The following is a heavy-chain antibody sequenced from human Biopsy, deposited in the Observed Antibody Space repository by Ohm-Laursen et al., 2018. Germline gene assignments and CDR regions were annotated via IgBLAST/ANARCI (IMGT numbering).Heavy chain of an antibody. D-gene: IGHD1-26*01. CDR2: INPNSGGT. CDR3: ARGGLNYWYFDL. V-gene: IGHV1-2*02. CDR1: GGTLRSSDYT. Sequence: SVKVSCKASGGTLRSSDYTMHWVRQAPGQGLEWMGWINPNSGGTNYAQKFQGRVTMTRDTSMSTAYMELNRLRSDDTAVYYCARGGLNYWYFDLWGRGTLVTVSS. J-gene: IGHJ2*01.